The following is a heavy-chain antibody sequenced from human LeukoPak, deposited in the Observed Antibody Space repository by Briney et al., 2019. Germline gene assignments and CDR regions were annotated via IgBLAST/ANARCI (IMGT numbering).Heavy chain of an antibody. Sequence: GGSLRLSCALSVFTFSSYAMRWVRQAPGKGLEWVSAISGSGGSTYYADSVKGRFTISRDNSKNTLYLQMNSLRAEDTAVYYCATNGDDYGRFHYWGQGTLVTVSS. D-gene: IGHD4-17*01. CDR2: ISGSGGST. CDR3: ATNGDDYGRFHY. J-gene: IGHJ4*02. CDR1: VFTFSSYA. V-gene: IGHV3-23*01.